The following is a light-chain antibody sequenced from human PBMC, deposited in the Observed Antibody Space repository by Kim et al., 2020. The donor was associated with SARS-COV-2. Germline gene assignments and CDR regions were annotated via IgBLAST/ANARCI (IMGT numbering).Light chain of an antibody. V-gene: IGKV3-20*01. J-gene: IGKJ1*01. CDR3: QQYEGSSKT. CDR2: AAS. Sequence: EIVLTQSPGTLSLASGERATLSCRASQSLSSNSLAWYQQKPGQAPRLLIYAASSRATGIPDRFSGSGSGTEFTLTISRLEPEDFAMYYCQQYEGSSKTFGHGTKVEIK. CDR1: QSLSSNS.